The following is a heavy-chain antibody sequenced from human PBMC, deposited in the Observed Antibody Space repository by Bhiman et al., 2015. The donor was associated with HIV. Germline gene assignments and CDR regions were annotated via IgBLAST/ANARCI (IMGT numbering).Heavy chain of an antibody. V-gene: IGHV3-20*04. CDR2: INRNGDNI. Sequence: EMRLEESGGGVVRPGGSLRLSCAASGFTFDVFGMSWVRQTPRRGLEWVSAINRNGDNIAYADSVKGRFTMSRDNARKAVFLQMTSLRDDDTAVYYCGRGLPPDYWGRGTLVAVSA. CDR3: GRGLPPDY. J-gene: IGHJ4*02. CDR1: GFTFDVFG. D-gene: IGHD3-16*01.